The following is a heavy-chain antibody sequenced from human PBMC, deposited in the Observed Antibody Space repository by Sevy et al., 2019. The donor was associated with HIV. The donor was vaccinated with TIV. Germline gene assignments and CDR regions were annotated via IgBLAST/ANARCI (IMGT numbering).Heavy chain of an antibody. CDR2: IYPGDSDT. CDR3: ARQMYSSSWYRRGAFDI. V-gene: IGHV5-51*01. Sequence: GESLKISGKGSGYSFTSYWIGWGRRMPGKGLEWMGIIYPGDSDTRYSPSFQVQVTIAADKSISTAYLQWSSLKASDTAMYYCARQMYSSSWYRRGAFDIWGQGTMVTVSS. J-gene: IGHJ3*02. D-gene: IGHD6-13*01. CDR1: GYSFTSYW.